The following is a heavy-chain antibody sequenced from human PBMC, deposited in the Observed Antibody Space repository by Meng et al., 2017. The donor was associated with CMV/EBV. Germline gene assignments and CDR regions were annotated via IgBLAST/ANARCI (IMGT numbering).Heavy chain of an antibody. CDR3: ARGPPRAFTTGTTLLDY. Sequence: GGSFSGYYWSCIRQPPGKGLEWIGEINHSVSTNYNPSLKSRVTISVDTSKNQFSLKLSSVTAADTAVYYCARGPPRAFTTGTTLLDYWGQGTLVTVSS. CDR2: INHSVST. J-gene: IGHJ4*02. V-gene: IGHV4-34*01. D-gene: IGHD1-1*01. CDR1: GGSFSGYY.